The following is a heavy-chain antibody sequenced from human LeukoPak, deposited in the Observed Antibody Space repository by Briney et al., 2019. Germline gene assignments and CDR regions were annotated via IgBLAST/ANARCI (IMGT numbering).Heavy chain of an antibody. CDR3: ARSIAAARYYFDY. CDR1: GFTFSSYA. V-gene: IGHV3-30-3*01. Sequence: GRSLRLSCAASGFTFSSYAMHWVRQAPGKGLEWVAVTSYDGSNKYYADSVKGRFTISRDNSKNTLYLQMNSLRAEDTAVYYCARSIAAARYYFDYWGQGTLVTVSS. CDR2: TSYDGSNK. J-gene: IGHJ4*02. D-gene: IGHD6-13*01.